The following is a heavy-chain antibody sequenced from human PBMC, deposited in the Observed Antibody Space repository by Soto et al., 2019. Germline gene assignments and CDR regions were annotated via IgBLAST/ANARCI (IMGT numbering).Heavy chain of an antibody. CDR1: GGSVRSGNHF. CDR3: ARGGEPLGYYGLDV. CDR2: MYYTGVT. Sequence: PSETLSLTCSVSGGSVRSGNHFWNWIRQPPGRGLEWLGYMYYTGVTNYNPSLKGRVSMSVDTSKDQFSLNLTSLTAADTAVYYCARGGEPLGYYGLDVWGQGTTVTVSS. V-gene: IGHV4-61*01. J-gene: IGHJ6*02.